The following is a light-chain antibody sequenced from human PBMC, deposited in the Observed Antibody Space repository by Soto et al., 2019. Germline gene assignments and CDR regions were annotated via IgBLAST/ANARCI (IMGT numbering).Light chain of an antibody. V-gene: IGKV1-12*01. CDR1: QDVGSW. CDR3: QQAQRFPIT. Sequence: DIQMTQSPSSVSASVGDRVTITCRASQDVGSWLDWYQQKPGEAPKLLIYAASNLRTGVPSRFSGSGSGTDFTLTISSLQHEDFATYYCQQAQRFPITFGQGTRLEIK. CDR2: AAS. J-gene: IGKJ5*01.